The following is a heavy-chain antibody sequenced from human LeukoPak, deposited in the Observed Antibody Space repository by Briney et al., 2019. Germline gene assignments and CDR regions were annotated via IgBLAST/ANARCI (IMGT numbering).Heavy chain of an antibody. CDR1: GGSISSDGYS. V-gene: IGHV4-30-2*01. CDR2: IYHSGST. D-gene: IGHD2-21*01. Sequence: SETLSLTCAVSGGSISSDGYSWRWIRQPPWMGLEWIGYIYHSGSTYYNPSLESRVTISVDRSKNQFSLKLSSVTAADTAVHYCAVYSNDAFDISGQGTMVTVSS. CDR3: AVYSNDAFDI. J-gene: IGHJ3*02.